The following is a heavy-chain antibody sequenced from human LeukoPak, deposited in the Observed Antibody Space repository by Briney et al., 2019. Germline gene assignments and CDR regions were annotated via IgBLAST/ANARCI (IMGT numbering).Heavy chain of an antibody. CDR1: GDSINSYC. D-gene: IGHD4-11*01. V-gene: IGHV4-59*08. Sequence: PSETLSLTCTVSGDSINSYCWSWIRQPPGKGLEWLGYIYYRGSANYNPSLKIRVTISIDTSKNQFSLKLTSGTAADTAVYYCASLLHDWFDSWGQGTLVTVSS. CDR3: ASLLHDWFDS. J-gene: IGHJ5*01. CDR2: IYYRGSA.